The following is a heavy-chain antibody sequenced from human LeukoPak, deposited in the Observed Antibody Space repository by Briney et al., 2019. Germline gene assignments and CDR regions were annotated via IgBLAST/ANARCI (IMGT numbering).Heavy chain of an antibody. CDR2: ISSSSSYK. Sequence: TPGGSLRLSCAASGFTFSSYTLIWVRQAPGKGLEWVPCISSSSSYKEYADSVKGRFTISRDNAKNSLFLQMNSLRAEDTAVYYCASGRGYWGQGTRVTVSS. V-gene: IGHV3-21*01. CDR1: GFTFSSYT. D-gene: IGHD3-10*01. CDR3: ASGRGY. J-gene: IGHJ4*02.